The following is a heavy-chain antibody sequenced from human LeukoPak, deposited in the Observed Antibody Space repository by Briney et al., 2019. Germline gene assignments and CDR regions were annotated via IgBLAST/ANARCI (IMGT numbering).Heavy chain of an antibody. CDR2: ISYDGSNK. CDR1: GFTFSSYG. V-gene: IGHV3-30*18. J-gene: IGHJ6*02. CDR3: AKGGRSTIFGVVMDYYCYGMDV. D-gene: IGHD3-3*01. Sequence: GGSLRLSCAASGFTFSSYGMHWVRQAPGKGLEWVAVISYDGSNKYYADSVKGRFTISRDNSKNTLYLQMNSLRAEDTAVYYCAKGGRSTIFGVVMDYYCYGMDVWGQGTTVTVSS.